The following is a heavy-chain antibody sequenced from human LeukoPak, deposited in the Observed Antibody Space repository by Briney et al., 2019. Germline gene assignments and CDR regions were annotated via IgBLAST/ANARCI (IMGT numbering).Heavy chain of an antibody. V-gene: IGHV1-2*02. Sequence: ASVTVCFKASAYTFTGYYMHWVRQAPGQGHEWMGWINPNSGGTNYSKEFQGRVTMTRDTAIGTAYMELSRLRSYDTAVYYCAREHRPTTPYYYYYYMDVGGKGPTVTISS. CDR1: AYTFTGYY. CDR3: AREHRPTTPYYYYYYMDV. CDR2: INPNSGGT. J-gene: IGHJ6*03. D-gene: IGHD1-14*01.